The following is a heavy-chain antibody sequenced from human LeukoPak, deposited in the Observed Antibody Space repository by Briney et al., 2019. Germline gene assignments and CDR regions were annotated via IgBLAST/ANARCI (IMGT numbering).Heavy chain of an antibody. V-gene: IGHV1-3*01. CDR2: INAGNGNT. Sequence: VASVKVSCKASGYTFTSYAMHWGRQAPGQRLEWMGWINAGNGNTKYSQKFQGRVTITRDTSASTAYMELSSLRSEDTAVYYCALTLLWFGELLSDAFDIWGQGTMVTVSS. CDR3: ALTLLWFGELLSDAFDI. J-gene: IGHJ3*02. CDR1: GYTFTSYA. D-gene: IGHD3-10*01.